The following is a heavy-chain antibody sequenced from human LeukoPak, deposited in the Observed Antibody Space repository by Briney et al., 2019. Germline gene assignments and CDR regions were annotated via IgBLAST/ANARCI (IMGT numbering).Heavy chain of an antibody. D-gene: IGHD6-19*01. V-gene: IGHV1-69*05. Sequence: SVKVSCKASGGTFSSYAISWVRQAPGQGLEWMGRIIPIFGTANYAQKFQGRVTITTDESTSTAYMELSSLRSEDTAVSYCVFGYSSGWYQDYFDYWGQGTLVTVSS. J-gene: IGHJ4*02. CDR1: GGTFSSYA. CDR3: VFGYSSGWYQDYFDY. CDR2: IIPIFGTA.